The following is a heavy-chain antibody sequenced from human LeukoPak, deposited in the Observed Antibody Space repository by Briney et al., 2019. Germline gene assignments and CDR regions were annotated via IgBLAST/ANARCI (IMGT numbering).Heavy chain of an antibody. CDR2: IVPIFGST. J-gene: IGHJ4*02. V-gene: IGHV1-69*06. D-gene: IGHD1-26*01. Sequence: SVKVSCKAAGGNLGIYAISWERQAPGQGLEWMGRIVPIFGSTNFAQKFQDRLTIAADKATNTLYLELTKLRSDDTAAYYCARKPGGVRRYFDYWDQGTLVTVSS. CDR1: GGNLGIYA. CDR3: ARKPGGVRRYFDY.